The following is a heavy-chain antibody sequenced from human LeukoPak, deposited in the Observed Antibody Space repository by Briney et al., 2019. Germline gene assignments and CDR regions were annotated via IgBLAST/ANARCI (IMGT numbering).Heavy chain of an antibody. Sequence: GGSLRLSCGASGFTFSNYWMHWVRHAPGKGLVWVSRINSDGSRTSYADSVKGRFTISRDNAKNTLYLQMNSLRAEDTAVYYCARETSGYYYKSYLDYWGQGTLVTVSS. CDR3: ARETSGYYYKSYLDY. CDR2: INSDGSRT. J-gene: IGHJ4*02. D-gene: IGHD3-22*01. V-gene: IGHV3-74*01. CDR1: GFTFSNYW.